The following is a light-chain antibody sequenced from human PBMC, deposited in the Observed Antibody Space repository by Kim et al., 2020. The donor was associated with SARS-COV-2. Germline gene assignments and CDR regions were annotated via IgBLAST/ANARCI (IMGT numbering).Light chain of an antibody. CDR2: GTF. Sequence: APGERATLSCRASQSVAGKNLAWYQRKPGQAPRLLIYGTFNRATGIPDRFSGSGSGTDFTLSIDRLEAEDFAVYDCQQYGTSPETFGGGTKVDIK. CDR1: QSVAGKN. J-gene: IGKJ4*01. V-gene: IGKV3-20*01. CDR3: QQYGTSPET.